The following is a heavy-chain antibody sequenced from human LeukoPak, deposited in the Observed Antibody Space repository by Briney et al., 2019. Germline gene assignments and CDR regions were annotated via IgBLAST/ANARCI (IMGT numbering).Heavy chain of an antibody. Sequence: ASVKVSCKASGYTFTSYDINWVRQATGQGLEWMGWMNPNGGNTGYAQKFQGRVTMTRNTSISTAYMELSSLRSEDTAVYYCARGPDNYDILTGYSYYFDYWGQGTLVTVSS. D-gene: IGHD3-9*01. CDR1: GYTFTSYD. J-gene: IGHJ4*02. V-gene: IGHV1-8*01. CDR2: MNPNGGNT. CDR3: ARGPDNYDILTGYSYYFDY.